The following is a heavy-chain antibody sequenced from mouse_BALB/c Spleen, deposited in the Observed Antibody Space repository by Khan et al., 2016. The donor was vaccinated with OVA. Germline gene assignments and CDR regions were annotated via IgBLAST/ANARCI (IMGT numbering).Heavy chain of an antibody. CDR1: GFSLTDYG. J-gene: IGHJ3*01. D-gene: IGHD1-2*01. CDR3: ARELRLGGFAY. CDR2: IWGDGST. V-gene: IGHV2-6-7*01. Sequence: QVQLKESGPGLVAPSQNLSITCTVSGFSLTDYGVNWVRQPPGKGLEWLGMIWGDGSTDYNSALKSRLSISKDNSKSQVFLKMSSLQTDDTARYYCARELRLGGFAYWGQGTLVTVSA.